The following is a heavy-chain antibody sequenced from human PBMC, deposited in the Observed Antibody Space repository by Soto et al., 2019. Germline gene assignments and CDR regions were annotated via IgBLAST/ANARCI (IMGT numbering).Heavy chain of an antibody. D-gene: IGHD3-3*01. CDR1: GFTFSSYW. V-gene: IGHV3-7*01. CDR2: IKQDGSEK. J-gene: IGHJ6*03. CDR3: ARETYDFWSDNYYYYMDV. Sequence: GGSLRLSCAASGFTFSSYWMSWVRQAPGKGLEWVANIKQDGSEKYYVDSVKGRFTISRDNAKNSLYLQMNSLRAEDTAVYYCARETYDFWSDNYYYYMDVWGKGTTVTVSS.